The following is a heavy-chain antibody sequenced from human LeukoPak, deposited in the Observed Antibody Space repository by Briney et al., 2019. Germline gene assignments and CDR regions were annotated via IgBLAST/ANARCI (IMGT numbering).Heavy chain of an antibody. CDR1: GGSISSCY. CDR3: ARGAYCSGGSCSLDWFDP. V-gene: IGHV4-59*01. CDR2: IYYSGST. J-gene: IGHJ5*02. Sequence: SETLSLTCTVSGGSISSCYWSWIRQPPGKGLEWIGYIYYSGSTNYNPSLKSRVTISVDTSKNQFSLKLSSVTAADTAVYYCARGAYCSGGSCSLDWFDPWGQGTLVTVSS. D-gene: IGHD2-15*01.